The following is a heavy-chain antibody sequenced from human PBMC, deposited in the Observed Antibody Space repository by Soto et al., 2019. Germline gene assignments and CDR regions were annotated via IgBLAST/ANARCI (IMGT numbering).Heavy chain of an antibody. J-gene: IGHJ6*02. CDR3: AREPITKYSSSWYGEGGMDV. CDR1: GGSISSYY. V-gene: IGHV4-59*01. Sequence: SETLSLTCTVSGGSISSYYWSWIRQPPGKGLEWIGYIYYSGSTNYNPSLKSRVTISVDTSKNQFSLKLSSVTAADMAVYYCAREPITKYSSSWYGEGGMDVWGQGTTVTVSS. D-gene: IGHD6-13*01. CDR2: IYYSGST.